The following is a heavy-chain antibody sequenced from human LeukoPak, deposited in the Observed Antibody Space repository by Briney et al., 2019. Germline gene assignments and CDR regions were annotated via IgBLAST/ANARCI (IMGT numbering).Heavy chain of an antibody. CDR1: GGSISSSSYY. V-gene: IGHV4-39*01. D-gene: IGHD2-2*01. Sequence: SETLSLTCTVSGGSISSSSYYWGWIRQPPGKGLEWIGSIYYSGSTYYNPSLKSRVTISVDTSKNQFSLKLSSVTAADTAVYYCASNPNCSSASCYVWPSYNWFDPWGQGTLVTVSS. CDR3: ASNPNCSSASCYVWPSYNWFDP. CDR2: IYYSGST. J-gene: IGHJ5*02.